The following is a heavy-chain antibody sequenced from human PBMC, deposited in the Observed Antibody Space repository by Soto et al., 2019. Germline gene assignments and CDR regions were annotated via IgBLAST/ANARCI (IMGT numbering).Heavy chain of an antibody. J-gene: IGHJ6*02. D-gene: IGHD2-2*01. CDR3: ARGAPQYPRYYYGMDV. V-gene: IGHV4-30-4*01. CDR1: GGSISSGDYY. CDR2: IYYSGST. Sequence: TLSLTCTVSGGSISSGDYYWSWIRQPPGKGLEWIGYIYYSGSTYYNPSLKSRVTISVDTSKNQFSLKLSSVTAADTAVYYCARGAPQYPRYYYGMDVWGQGTTVTVSS.